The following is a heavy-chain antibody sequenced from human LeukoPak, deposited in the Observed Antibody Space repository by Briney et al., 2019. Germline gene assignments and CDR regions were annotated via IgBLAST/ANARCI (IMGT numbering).Heavy chain of an antibody. CDR3: ARVALGYCSGGSCYRFDY. J-gene: IGHJ4*02. CDR2: IWYDGSNK. CDR1: GFTFSSYG. D-gene: IGHD2-15*01. Sequence: PGGSLRLSCAASGFTFSSYGMHWVRQAPGKGLEWVAVIWYDGSNKYYADSVKGRFTISRGNSKNTLYLQMNSLRAEDTAVYYCARVALGYCSGGSCYRFDYWGQGTLVTVSS. V-gene: IGHV3-33*01.